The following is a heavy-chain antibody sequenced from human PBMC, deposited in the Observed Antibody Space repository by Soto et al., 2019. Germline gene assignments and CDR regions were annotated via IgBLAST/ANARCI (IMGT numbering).Heavy chain of an antibody. J-gene: IGHJ3*02. CDR3: ARAARITMVRGVMSPDAFDI. Sequence: SVKVSCKASGYSFSSYVISWVRQAPGQGLEWMGWISAYNGNTNYAQKLQGRVTMTTDTSTSTAYMELRSLRSDDTAVYYCARAARITMVRGVMSPDAFDIWGQGTMVTVSS. V-gene: IGHV1-18*01. D-gene: IGHD3-10*01. CDR1: GYSFSSYV. CDR2: ISAYNGNT.